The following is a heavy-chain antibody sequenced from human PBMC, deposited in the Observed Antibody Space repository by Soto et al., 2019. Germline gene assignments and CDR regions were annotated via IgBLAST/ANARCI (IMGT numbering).Heavy chain of an antibody. CDR1: GFTFDDHA. V-gene: IGHV3-9*01. D-gene: IGHD6-19*01. CDR3: VNDMGVAGTSGYFQH. J-gene: IGHJ1*01. CDR2: ISWNSGDI. Sequence: EVQLVESGGGLIQPGRSLRLSCAASGFTFDDHAMHWVRQAPGKGLEWVSGISWNSGDIGYADSVKGRFTISRDNAKNSLYLQMNSPRAEDTAVYYSVNDMGVAGTSGYFQHWGQGTLVTVSS.